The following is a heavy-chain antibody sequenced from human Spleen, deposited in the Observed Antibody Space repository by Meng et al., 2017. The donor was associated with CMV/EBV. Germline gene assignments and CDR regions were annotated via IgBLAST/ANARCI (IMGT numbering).Heavy chain of an antibody. CDR2: ISGSGGST. CDR3: AKDLGDYDFWSGYYGFDY. V-gene: IGHV3-23*01. Sequence: GGSLRLSCAGSGFTFSNYAMAWVRQAPGKGLEWVSAISGSGGSTYYADSVKGRFTISRDNSKNTLYLQMNSLRAEDTAVYYCAKDLGDYDFWSGYYGFDYWGQGTLVTVSS. D-gene: IGHD3-3*01. J-gene: IGHJ4*02. CDR1: GFTFSNYA.